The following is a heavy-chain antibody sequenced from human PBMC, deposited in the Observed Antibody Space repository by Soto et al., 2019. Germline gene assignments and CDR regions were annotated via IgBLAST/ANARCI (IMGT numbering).Heavy chain of an antibody. Sequence: QVQLVQSGAEVKKPGSSVKVSCKASGGTFSSYAISWVRQAPGQGLEWMGGIIPIFGTANYAQKFQGRFTITADEPTSSGDMELSSVRSEDTAVYYCARDECGGSCLGNWFDPWGQGTLVTVSS. CDR1: GGTFSSYA. J-gene: IGHJ5*02. CDR3: ARDECGGSCLGNWFDP. D-gene: IGHD2-15*01. V-gene: IGHV1-69*12. CDR2: IIPIFGTA.